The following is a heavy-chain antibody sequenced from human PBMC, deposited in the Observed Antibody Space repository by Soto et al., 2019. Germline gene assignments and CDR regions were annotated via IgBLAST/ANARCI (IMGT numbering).Heavy chain of an antibody. CDR1: GGSISPYY. CDR2: IYYSGYT. D-gene: IGHD3-10*01. J-gene: IGHJ4*02. V-gene: IGHV4-59*08. CDR3: ARLIRDASGSYRLDY. Sequence: QVQLQESGPGRVKPSETLSLTCTASGGSISPYYWSWIRQPPGEGMEWLGYIYYSGYTNYNPSLKSRLTISVDTSKNQFSLRLSYVTAADTAVYFCARLIRDASGSYRLDYWGRGTLVTVSS.